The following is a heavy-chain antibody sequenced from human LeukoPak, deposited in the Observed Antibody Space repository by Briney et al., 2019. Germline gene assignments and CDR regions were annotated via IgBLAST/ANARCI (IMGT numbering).Heavy chain of an antibody. Sequence: SETLSLTCTVSGGSISSSSYYWGWIRQPPGKGLEWIGSIYYSGSTYYNPSLKSRVTISVDTSKNQFSLKLSSVTAADTAVYYCARGLRVGLLWFGELFSSGWKPRENWFDPWGQGTLVTVSS. V-gene: IGHV4-39*07. D-gene: IGHD3-10*01. J-gene: IGHJ5*02. CDR3: ARGLRVGLLWFGELFSSGWKPRENWFDP. CDR2: IYYSGST. CDR1: GGSISSSSYY.